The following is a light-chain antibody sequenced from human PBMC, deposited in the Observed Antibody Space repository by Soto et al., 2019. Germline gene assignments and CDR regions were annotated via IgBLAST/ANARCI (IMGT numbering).Light chain of an antibody. V-gene: IGLV2-14*01. CDR1: SSDVGSYNY. CDR2: ASS. CDR3: SSYTSGSTLYV. J-gene: IGLJ1*01. Sequence: QSVLTQPASVSGSPGQSITISCTGTSSDVGSYNYVSWYQQHPGKAPRLMIYASSNRPSGVSHRFSGSRSGNTASLTISGLQAEDETDYFCSSYTSGSTLYVFGSGNKVTL.